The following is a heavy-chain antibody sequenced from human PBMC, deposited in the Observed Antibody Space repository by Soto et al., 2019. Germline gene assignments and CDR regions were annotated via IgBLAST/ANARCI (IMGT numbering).Heavy chain of an antibody. V-gene: IGHV3-33*01. CDR3: ARDFGTLLRVAGTFDI. D-gene: IGHD6-19*01. CDR2: IWYDGSNK. Sequence: VAVIWYDGSNKYYADSVKGRFTISRDNSKNTLYLQMNSLRAEDTAVYYCARDFGTLLRVAGTFDIWGQGTMVTVSS. J-gene: IGHJ3*02.